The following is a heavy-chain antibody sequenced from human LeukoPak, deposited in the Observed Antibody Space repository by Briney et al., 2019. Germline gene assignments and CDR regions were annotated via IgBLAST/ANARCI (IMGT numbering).Heavy chain of an antibody. V-gene: IGHV3-30*18. D-gene: IGHD3-22*01. CDR2: VSYDGSNK. CDR1: GFTFSSYG. CDR3: AKHLRPHYYDSSAYDY. Sequence: GGSLRLSCAASGFTFSSYGMHWVRQAPGKGLEWVAVVSYDGSNKYYADSVKGRFTISRDNSKNTLYLQMNSLRAEDTAVYYCAKHLRPHYYDSSAYDYWGQGTLVTLSS. J-gene: IGHJ4*02.